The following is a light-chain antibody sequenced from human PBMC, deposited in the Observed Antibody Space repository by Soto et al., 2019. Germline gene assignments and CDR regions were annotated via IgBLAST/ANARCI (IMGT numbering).Light chain of an antibody. CDR1: QSVSSY. CDR2: DAS. J-gene: IGKJ4*01. CDR3: EQRSNWSLT. Sequence: EIVLTQSPATLSLSPGERATLSCRASQSVSSYLAWYQQKPGQAPRLLIYDASNMATGIPARSSSSRSGTDFTLTISSLAPQDFAVYYCEQRSNWSLTFGGGTKVEIK. V-gene: IGKV3-11*01.